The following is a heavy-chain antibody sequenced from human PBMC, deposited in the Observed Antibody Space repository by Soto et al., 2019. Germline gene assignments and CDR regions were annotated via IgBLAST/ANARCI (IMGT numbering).Heavy chain of an antibody. V-gene: IGHV4-39*01. Sequence: SDTLSLTCTVSGGSINITGYYWGWIRQPPGKGLEWIGSIYFSGSTSYNPSLKSRVTMSVDTSKNQFSLKLSSVTAADTAVYYCARHRYSYGVYYYYGMDVWGQGTAVTVSS. CDR1: GGSINITGYY. J-gene: IGHJ6*02. D-gene: IGHD5-18*01. CDR2: IYFSGST. CDR3: ARHRYSYGVYYYYGMDV.